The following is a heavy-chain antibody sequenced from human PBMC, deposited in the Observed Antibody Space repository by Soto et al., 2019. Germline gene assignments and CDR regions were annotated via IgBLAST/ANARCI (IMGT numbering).Heavy chain of an antibody. CDR2: IYYSGIT. Sequence: SETLSLTCTVSGASIISGEHYWSWIRQAPGKGLEWIGLIYYSGITNYNPSLKSRVTISVDTSKNQFSLKLSFVTAADTAVYYCARASTVTTRGSRNNWFDPWGQGTLVTVSS. CDR3: ARASTVTTRGSRNNWFDP. V-gene: IGHV4-30-4*01. CDR1: GASIISGEHY. D-gene: IGHD4-17*01. J-gene: IGHJ5*02.